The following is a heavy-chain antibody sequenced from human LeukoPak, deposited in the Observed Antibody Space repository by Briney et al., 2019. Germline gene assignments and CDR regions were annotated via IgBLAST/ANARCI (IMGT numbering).Heavy chain of an antibody. J-gene: IGHJ6*03. CDR3: AKNRGGTYKYYMDV. CDR1: RFTPNNYA. D-gene: IGHD1-1*01. Sequence: GGSLRLSCAPSRFTPNNYAMSGVRHAPGMGLGWVSYVSGSGGATYCAASVKGRFTISRDNSKNTVYLQMGSLRAEDTAVYYCAKNRGGTYKYYMDVWGNGTTVTVSS. CDR2: VSGSGGAT. V-gene: IGHV3-23*01.